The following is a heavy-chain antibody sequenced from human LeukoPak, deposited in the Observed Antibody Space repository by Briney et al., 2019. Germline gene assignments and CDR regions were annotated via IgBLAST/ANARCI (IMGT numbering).Heavy chain of an antibody. CDR3: AKGVNYYDSSGPNWFDP. CDR1: GFTFSSYA. CDR2: ISGSGGST. V-gene: IGHV3-23*01. Sequence: GGSLRLSCAASGFTFSSYAMSWVRQAPGMGLEWVSAISGSGGSTYYADSVKGRFTISRDNSKNTLYLQMNSLRAEDTAVYYCAKGVNYYDSSGPNWFDPWGQGTLVTVSS. D-gene: IGHD3-22*01. J-gene: IGHJ5*02.